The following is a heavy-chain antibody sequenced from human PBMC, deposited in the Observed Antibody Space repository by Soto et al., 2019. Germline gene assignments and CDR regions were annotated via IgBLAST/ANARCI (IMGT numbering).Heavy chain of an antibody. V-gene: IGHV1-69*13. CDR1: SGIFTSYA. Sequence: SVKVFFNATSGIFTSYAISWVRQAPGQGLEWMGGIIPIFGTANYAQKFQGRVTSTADESTSTAYMVLNSLRSEDTAVYYCARAWRYSSSWYTLRYGMDVWGQGTTVTVSS. CDR2: IIPIFGTA. J-gene: IGHJ6*02. CDR3: ARAWRYSSSWYTLRYGMDV. D-gene: IGHD6-13*01.